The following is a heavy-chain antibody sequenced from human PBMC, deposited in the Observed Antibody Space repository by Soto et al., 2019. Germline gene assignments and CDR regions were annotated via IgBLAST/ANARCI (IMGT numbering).Heavy chain of an antibody. V-gene: IGHV1-69*13. D-gene: IGHD3-22*01. Sequence: SVKVSCKASGGTFSSYAISWVRQAPGQGLEWMGEIIPIFGAANYAQKFQGRVTITADESTSTAYMELSSLRSEDTAVYYCARDRGPSSGYYPYWFDPWGQGTLVTVS. CDR1: GGTFSSYA. CDR2: IIPIFGAA. CDR3: ARDRGPSSGYYPYWFDP. J-gene: IGHJ5*02.